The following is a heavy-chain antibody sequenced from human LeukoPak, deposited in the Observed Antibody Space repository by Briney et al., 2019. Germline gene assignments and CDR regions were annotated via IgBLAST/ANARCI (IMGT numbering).Heavy chain of an antibody. CDR3: ARSPRRYYYDSSGGEYFQH. Sequence: GRSLRLSCAASGFTFSSYAMRWVRQAPGKGLEWVAVISYDGSNKYYADSVKGRFTISRDNSKNTLYLQMNSLRAEDTAVYYCARSPRRYYYDSSGGEYFQHWGQGTLVTVSS. V-gene: IGHV3-30-3*01. J-gene: IGHJ1*01. CDR1: GFTFSSYA. D-gene: IGHD3-22*01. CDR2: ISYDGSNK.